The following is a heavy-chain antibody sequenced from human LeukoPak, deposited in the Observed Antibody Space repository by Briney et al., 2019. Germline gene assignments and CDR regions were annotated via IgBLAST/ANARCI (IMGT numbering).Heavy chain of an antibody. CDR1: GFTFSSYS. V-gene: IGHV3-21*01. Sequence: GGSLRLSCAASGFTFSSYSMNWVRQAPGEGLEWVSSISSSSSYIYYADSVKGRFTISRDNAKNSLYLQMNSLRAEDTAVYYCAAYSSSSMDYWGQGTLVTVSS. CDR2: ISSSSSYI. J-gene: IGHJ4*02. D-gene: IGHD6-6*01. CDR3: AAYSSSSMDY.